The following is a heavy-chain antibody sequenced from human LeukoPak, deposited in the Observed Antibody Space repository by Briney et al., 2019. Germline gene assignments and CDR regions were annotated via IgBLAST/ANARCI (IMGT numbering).Heavy chain of an antibody. Sequence: SVKVSCKASGGTFSSYAISWVRQAPGQGLEWMGGIIPIFGTANYAQKFQGRVTITADKSTSTAYMELSSLRAEDTAVYYCARVRINVIIVEAFDIWGQGTMVTVSS. J-gene: IGHJ3*02. CDR2: IIPIFGTA. CDR3: ARVRINVIIVEAFDI. CDR1: GGTFSSYA. V-gene: IGHV1-69*06. D-gene: IGHD3-22*01.